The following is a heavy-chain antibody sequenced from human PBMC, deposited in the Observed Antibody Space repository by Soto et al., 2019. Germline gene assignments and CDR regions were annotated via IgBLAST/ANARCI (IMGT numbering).Heavy chain of an antibody. Sequence: SETLSLTCTVSGGSISSSSYYWGWIRQPPGKGLEWIGTIYYSGTANYNPSLKSRVTISVDTSQNQFSLKLNSLTAADTAVYYCASLLGIKFDYWGQGALVTV. D-gene: IGHD3-3*02. V-gene: IGHV4-39*01. CDR3: ASLLGIKFDY. J-gene: IGHJ4*02. CDR2: IYYSGTA. CDR1: GGSISSSSYY.